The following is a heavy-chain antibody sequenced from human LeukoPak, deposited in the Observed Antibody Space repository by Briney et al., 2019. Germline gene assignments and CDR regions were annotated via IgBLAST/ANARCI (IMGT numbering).Heavy chain of an antibody. CDR1: GGSISSSNW. Sequence: SETLSLTCAVSGGSISSSNWWSWVRQPPGKGLEWIGEIYHSGSTNYNPSLKSRVTISVDKSKNQFSLKLSSVTAADTAVYYCATLYSSSPRVGYFDYWGQGTLVTVSS. V-gene: IGHV4-4*02. CDR2: IYHSGST. J-gene: IGHJ4*02. CDR3: ATLYSSSPRVGYFDY. D-gene: IGHD6-6*01.